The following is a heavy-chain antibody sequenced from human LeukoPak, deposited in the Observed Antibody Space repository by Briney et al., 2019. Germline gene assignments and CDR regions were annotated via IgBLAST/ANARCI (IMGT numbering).Heavy chain of an antibody. J-gene: IGHJ5*02. CDR1: GGSFSGYY. V-gene: IGHV4-34*01. Sequence: SETLSLTCAVYGGSFSGYYWSWIRQPPGKGLEWIGEINHSGSTNYNPSLKSRVTISVDTSKNQFSLKLSSVTAADTAAYYCARGQGIAAAAPWGQGTLVTVSS. D-gene: IGHD6-13*01. CDR3: ARGQGIAAAAP. CDR2: INHSGST.